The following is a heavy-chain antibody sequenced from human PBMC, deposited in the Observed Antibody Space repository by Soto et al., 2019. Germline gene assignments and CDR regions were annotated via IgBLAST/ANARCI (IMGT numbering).Heavy chain of an antibody. D-gene: IGHD3-22*01. J-gene: IGHJ5*02. V-gene: IGHV1-3*01. Sequence: ASVKVSCKASGYTFTSYAMHWVRQAPGQRLEWMGWINAGNGNTKYSQKFQGRVTITRDTSASTAYMELSSLRSEDTAVYYCARDTLYDSSGYYYVGYNWFDPLGQGNL. CDR3: ARDTLYDSSGYYYVGYNWFDP. CDR2: INAGNGNT. CDR1: GYTFTSYA.